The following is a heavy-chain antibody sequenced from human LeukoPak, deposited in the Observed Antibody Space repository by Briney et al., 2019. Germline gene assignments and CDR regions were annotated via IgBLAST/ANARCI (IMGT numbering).Heavy chain of an antibody. J-gene: IGHJ4*02. Sequence: GASVKVSCKASGYTFTGYYMHWVRQPPGQGLEWMGWINPNSGGTNYAQKFQGRVTMTRDTSISTAYMERSRLRSDDTAVYYCARGFGVLLWFEEYLFDNWGQGNLVTVSS. D-gene: IGHD3-10*01. CDR2: INPNSGGT. V-gene: IGHV1-2*02. CDR3: ARGFGVLLWFEEYLFDN. CDR1: GYTFTGYY.